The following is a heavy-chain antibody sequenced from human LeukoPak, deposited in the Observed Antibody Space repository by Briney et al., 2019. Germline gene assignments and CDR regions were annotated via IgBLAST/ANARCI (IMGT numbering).Heavy chain of an antibody. V-gene: IGHV1-8*03. CDR1: GYTFTNYD. Sequence: ASVKVSCKASGYTFTNYDINWVRRATGQGLEWMGWMNANSGDTGYAQKFQGRVTITRDTSISTAYMELSSLRSEDTAVYYCARAYPYSYYMDVWGKGTTVTVSS. CDR2: MNANSGDT. CDR3: ARAYPYSYYMDV. J-gene: IGHJ6*03.